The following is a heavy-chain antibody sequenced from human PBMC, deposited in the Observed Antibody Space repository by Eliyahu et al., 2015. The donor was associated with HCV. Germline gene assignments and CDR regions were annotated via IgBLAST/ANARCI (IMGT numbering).Heavy chain of an antibody. D-gene: IGHD6-6*01. V-gene: IGHV4-59*01. J-gene: IGHJ4*02. Sequence: QVQLQESGPGLVKPSETLSLTCTVSGGSISSYYWSWIRQPPGKGLEWIGYIYYSGSTNYNPSLKSRVTISVDTSKNQFSLKLSSVTAADTAVYYCASLGIHSSSSVERDYWGQGTLVTVSS. CDR1: GGSISSYY. CDR3: ASLGIHSSSSVERDY. CDR2: IYYSGST.